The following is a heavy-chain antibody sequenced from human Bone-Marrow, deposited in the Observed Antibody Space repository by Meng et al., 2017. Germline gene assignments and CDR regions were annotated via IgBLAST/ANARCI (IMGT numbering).Heavy chain of an antibody. Sequence: ASVKVSCKASGYTFTSYDINWVRQATGQGLEWMGWMNPNSGNTGYAQKFQGRVTMTRNTSISTAYMELSSLRSEDTAVYYCARGIVVVPAGYGMDVWGQGTTVTVSS. V-gene: IGHV1-8*01. J-gene: IGHJ6*02. CDR1: GYTFTSYD. D-gene: IGHD2-2*01. CDR2: MNPNSGNT. CDR3: ARGIVVVPAGYGMDV.